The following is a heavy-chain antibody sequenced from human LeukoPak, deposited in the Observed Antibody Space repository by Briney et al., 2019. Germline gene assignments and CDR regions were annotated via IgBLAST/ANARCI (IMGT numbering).Heavy chain of an antibody. CDR2: TFPSGGEI. CDR1: GFTFSTFA. V-gene: IGHV3-23*01. Sequence: GGSLRLSCAASGFTFSTFAMIWVRQPPGKGLEWVSSTFPSGGEIHYADSVRGRFTISRDNSKSILSLQMNSLRAEDTAIYYCATYRQVLLPFESWGQGTLVTVSS. D-gene: IGHD5-18*01. J-gene: IGHJ4*02. CDR3: ATYRQVLLPFES.